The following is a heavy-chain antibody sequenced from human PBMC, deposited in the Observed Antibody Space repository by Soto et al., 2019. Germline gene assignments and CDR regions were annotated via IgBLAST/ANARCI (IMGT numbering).Heavy chain of an antibody. D-gene: IGHD2-2*01. J-gene: IGHJ6*03. Sequence: GGSLRLSCAASGLTFSSYAMSWVRQAPGKGLEWVSAISGSGGSTYYADSVKGRFTISRDNSKNTLYLQMNSLRAEDTAVYYCAKSYCSSTSCYVPTDVWGKGTTVTVSS. V-gene: IGHV3-23*01. CDR1: GLTFSSYA. CDR2: ISGSGGST. CDR3: AKSYCSSTSCYVPTDV.